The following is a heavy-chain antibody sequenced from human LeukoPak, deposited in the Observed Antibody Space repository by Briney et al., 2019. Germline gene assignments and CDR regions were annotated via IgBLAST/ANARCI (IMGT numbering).Heavy chain of an antibody. CDR1: GYTFSDYD. CDR3: ARAKRFPTVWFDP. CDR2: MNPITGST. Sequence: ASVKVSCKASGYTFSDYDINWVRQAAGQGLEWKGWMNPITGSTGYVQKFRGRIIMTRDTSITTAFMELTSLTSDDTAIYYCARAKRFPTVWFDPWGQGTLVSVSS. D-gene: IGHD3-10*01. J-gene: IGHJ5*02. V-gene: IGHV1-8*01.